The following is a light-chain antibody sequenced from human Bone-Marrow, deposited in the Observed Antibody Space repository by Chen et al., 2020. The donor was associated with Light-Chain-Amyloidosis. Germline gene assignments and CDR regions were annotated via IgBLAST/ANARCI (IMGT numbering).Light chain of an antibody. V-gene: IGKV4-1*01. Sequence: DIVMTQSPDSLAVSLGERATINCKSSQSIQYNSDNKNYLAWYQQKPGQPPKLLIYWASTRESGVPDRVRGSGSETDFTLTIRSLQAEDVAVYYCQQYYSTPLTFGQGTRVEIK. CDR2: WAS. J-gene: IGKJ1*01. CDR1: QSIQYNSDNKNY. CDR3: QQYYSTPLT.